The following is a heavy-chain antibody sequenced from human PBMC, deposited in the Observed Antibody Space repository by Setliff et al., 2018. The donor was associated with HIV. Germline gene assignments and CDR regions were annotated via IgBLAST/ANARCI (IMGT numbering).Heavy chain of an antibody. CDR1: GDSINTHY. Sequence: SETLSLTCTVSGDSINTHYWSWIRQPPGKGLEWIASSYHTGSKYYNPSLKRRVTISVDTSKNQFSLKLTSVTAADTAVYYCARNHYYGSGKNRWFDPWGQGMLVTVSS. V-gene: IGHV4-38-2*02. CDR3: ARNHYYGSGKNRWFDP. J-gene: IGHJ5*02. CDR2: SYHTGSK. D-gene: IGHD3-10*01.